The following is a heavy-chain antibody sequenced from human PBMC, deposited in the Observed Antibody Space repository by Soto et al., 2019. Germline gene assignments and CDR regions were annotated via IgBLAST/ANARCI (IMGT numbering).Heavy chain of an antibody. Sequence: ASVKVSSKASGYTFTSYYMHWVRQAPGQGHEWMGIINPSGGSTSYAQKFQGRVTMTRDTSTSTVYMELSSLRSEDTAVFYCARDPRRGIVVVVVHDAFDIWGQGTMVTVSS. CDR1: GYTFTSYY. D-gene: IGHD2-15*01. J-gene: IGHJ3*02. CDR2: INPSGGST. CDR3: ARDPRRGIVVVVVHDAFDI. V-gene: IGHV1-46*03.